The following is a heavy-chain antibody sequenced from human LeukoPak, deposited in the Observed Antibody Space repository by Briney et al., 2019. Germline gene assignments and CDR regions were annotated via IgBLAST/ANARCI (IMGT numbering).Heavy chain of an antibody. D-gene: IGHD3-22*01. V-gene: IGHV3-66*01. J-gene: IGHJ6*04. Sequence: GGSLRLSCTVSGFTVSTNSMSWVRQAPGKGLEWVSFIYSDNTHYSDSVKGRFTISRDNSKNTLYLQMNSLRAEDTAVYYCASMYYYDRGPDVWGKGTTVTISS. CDR3: ASMYYYDRGPDV. CDR1: GFTVSTNS. CDR2: IYSDNT.